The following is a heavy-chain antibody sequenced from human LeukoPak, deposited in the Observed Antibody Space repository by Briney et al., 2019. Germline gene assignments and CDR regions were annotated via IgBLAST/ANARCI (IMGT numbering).Heavy chain of an antibody. CDR1: GYTFTSYY. CDR3: ARDLVPDTAMVTVGVGY. CDR2: INPSGGST. V-gene: IGHV1-46*01. D-gene: IGHD5-18*01. Sequence: ASVKVSCKASGYTFTSYYMHWVRQAPGQGLEWMGIINPSGGSTSYAQKFQGRVTMTRDTSTSTVYMELSSLRSGDTAVYYCARDLVPDTAMVTVGVGYWGQGTLVTVSS. J-gene: IGHJ4*02.